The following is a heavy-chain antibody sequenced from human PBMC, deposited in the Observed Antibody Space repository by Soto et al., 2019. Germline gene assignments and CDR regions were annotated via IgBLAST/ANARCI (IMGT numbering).Heavy chain of an antibody. CDR1: GFTFSSCG. Sequence: GGSLRLSCAASGFTFSSCGMHWVRQAPGKGLEWVAVISYDGSNKYYADSVKGRFTISRDNSKNTLYLQMNSLRAEDTAVYYCAKDTVVTRYYHYGMDVWGQGTTVTVSS. CDR2: ISYDGSNK. V-gene: IGHV3-30*18. D-gene: IGHD2-21*02. J-gene: IGHJ6*02. CDR3: AKDTVVTRYYHYGMDV.